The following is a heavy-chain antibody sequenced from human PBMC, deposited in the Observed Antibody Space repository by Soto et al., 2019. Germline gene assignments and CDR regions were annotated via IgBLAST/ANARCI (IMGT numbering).Heavy chain of an antibody. J-gene: IGHJ4*02. CDR2: IYWDDDK. V-gene: IGHV2-5*02. CDR3: ARRRGGFGGGWTTPYFDY. Sequence: QITLKESGPTVVKPTQTLTLTCSLSGFSLNTGGVGVGWIRRPPGKALEWLAVIYWDDDKSWNPSLRDRLTINRDASDDQLVLTVTNMDPVDTGTYYCARRRGGFGGGWTTPYFDYWGQGTLVTVSS. CDR1: GFSLNTGGVG. D-gene: IGHD6-19*01.